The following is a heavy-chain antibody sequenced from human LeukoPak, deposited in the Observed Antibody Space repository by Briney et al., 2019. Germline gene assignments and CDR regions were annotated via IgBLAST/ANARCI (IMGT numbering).Heavy chain of an antibody. CDR1: GGSISSYY. D-gene: IGHD6-13*01. Sequence: PSETLSLTCTVPGGSISSYYWSWIRQPAGKGLEWIGRIYTSGSTNYSPSLKSRVTMSVDTSKNQFSLKLSSVTAADTAVYYCAGGYSSSADYWGQGTLVTVSS. V-gene: IGHV4-4*07. J-gene: IGHJ4*02. CDR2: IYTSGST. CDR3: AGGYSSSADY.